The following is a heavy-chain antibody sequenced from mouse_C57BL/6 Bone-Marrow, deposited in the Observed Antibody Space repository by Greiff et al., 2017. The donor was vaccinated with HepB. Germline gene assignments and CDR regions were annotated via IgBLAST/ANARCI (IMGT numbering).Heavy chain of an antibody. D-gene: IGHD1-1*01. CDR2: IYPGSGNT. CDR3: AINYCSLYSFDC. CDR1: GYTFTDYY. J-gene: IGHJ2*01. V-gene: IGHV1-76*01. Sequence: VQLQQSGAELVRPGASVKLSCKASGYTFTDYYINWVKQRPGQGLEWIARIYPGSGNTYYNEKFKGKATLTAEKSSSTDYMQLSSLTSEDSAVYFCAINYCSLYSFDCWGEGTTLTVSS.